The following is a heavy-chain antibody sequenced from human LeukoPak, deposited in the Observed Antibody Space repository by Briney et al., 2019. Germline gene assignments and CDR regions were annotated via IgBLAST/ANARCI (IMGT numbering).Heavy chain of an antibody. V-gene: IGHV1-18*01. J-gene: IGHJ6*02. D-gene: IGHD1-26*01. CDR3: ATDRPVVGATGYYGMDV. CDR2: ISAYNGNT. Sequence: GASVKVSCKASGYTFTSYGISWVRQAPGQGLEWMGWISAYNGNTNYAQKFQGRVTMTEDTSTDTAYMELSSLRSEDTAVYYCATDRPVVGATGYYGMDVWGQGTTVTVSS. CDR1: GYTFTSYG.